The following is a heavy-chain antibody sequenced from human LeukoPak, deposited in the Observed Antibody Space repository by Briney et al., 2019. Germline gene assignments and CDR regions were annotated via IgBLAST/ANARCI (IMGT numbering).Heavy chain of an antibody. CDR3: ARDSRRGVY. V-gene: IGHV4-39*07. CDR1: GGSISSSSYY. J-gene: IGHJ4*02. D-gene: IGHD3-10*01. CDR2: IYYSGST. Sequence: SETLSLTCTVSGGSISSSSYYWGWIRQPPGKGLEWIGSIYYSGSTYYNPSLKSRVTISVDTSKNQFSLKLGSVTAADTAVYYCARDSRRGVYWGQGTLVTVSS.